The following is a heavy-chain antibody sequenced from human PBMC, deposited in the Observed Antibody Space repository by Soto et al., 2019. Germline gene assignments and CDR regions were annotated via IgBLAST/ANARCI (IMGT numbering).Heavy chain of an antibody. V-gene: IGHV1-2*04. J-gene: IGHJ6*02. Sequence: ASVKVSCKASGYTFTGYYMHWVRQAPGQGLEWMGWINPNSGGTNYAQKFQGWVTMTRDTSISTAYMELSRLRSDDTAVYHCARACSSTSCYPGYSSSSHYYYYGMDVWGQGTTVTVS. D-gene: IGHD2-2*01. CDR3: ARACSSTSCYPGYSSSSHYYYYGMDV. CDR2: INPNSGGT. CDR1: GYTFTGYY.